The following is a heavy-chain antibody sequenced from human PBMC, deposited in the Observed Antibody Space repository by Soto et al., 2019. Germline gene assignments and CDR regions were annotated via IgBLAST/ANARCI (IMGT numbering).Heavy chain of an antibody. CDR2: IYYSGST. J-gene: IGHJ6*02. D-gene: IGHD6-13*01. Sequence: SETLSLTCTVSGGSISSSSYYWGWIRQPPGKGLEWIGSIYYSGSTYYNPSLKSRVTISVDTSKNQLSLKLSSVTAADTAVYYFARLASGGGSSWYWGEELYYYGMDVWGQGTTVTVSS. CDR3: ARLASGGGSSWYWGEELYYYGMDV. V-gene: IGHV4-39*01. CDR1: GGSISSSSYY.